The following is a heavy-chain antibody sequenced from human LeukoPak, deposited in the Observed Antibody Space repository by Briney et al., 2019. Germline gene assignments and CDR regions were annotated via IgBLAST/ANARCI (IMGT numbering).Heavy chain of an antibody. CDR3: SRDFLGAHAFDI. J-gene: IGHJ3*02. CDR2: INPNSGGT. V-gene: IGHV1-2*06. Sequence: GASVKVSRKASGYTFTGYYMHWVRQAPGQGLGWMGRINPNSGGTNYAQKFQGRVTMTRDTSISTAYMELSRLRSDGTAVYYCSRDFLGAHAFDIWGQGTIVTVSS. D-gene: IGHD3-16*01. CDR1: GYTFTGYY.